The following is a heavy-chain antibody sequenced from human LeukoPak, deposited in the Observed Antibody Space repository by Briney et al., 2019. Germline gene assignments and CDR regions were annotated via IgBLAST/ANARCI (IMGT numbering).Heavy chain of an antibody. D-gene: IGHD3-10*01. CDR1: GGSFSGYY. Sequence: SETLSLTCAVYGGSFSGYYWSWIRQPPGKGLEWIGEINHSGSTNYNPSLKSRVTISVDTSKNQFSLKLSSVTAADTAVYYCAISGSGTYYDEQFDYWGQGTLVTVSS. J-gene: IGHJ4*02. CDR3: AISGSGTYYDEQFDY. V-gene: IGHV4-34*01. CDR2: INHSGST.